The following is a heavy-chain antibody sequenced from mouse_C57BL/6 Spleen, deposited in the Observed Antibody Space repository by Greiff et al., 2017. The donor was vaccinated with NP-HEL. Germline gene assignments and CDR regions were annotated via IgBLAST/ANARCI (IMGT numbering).Heavy chain of an antibody. V-gene: IGHV1-69*01. D-gene: IGHD2-1*01. J-gene: IGHJ2*01. CDR1: GYTFTSYW. CDR3: AKTGYYGNYVDY. Sequence: VQLQQPGAELVMPGASVKLSCKASGYTFTSYWMHWVKQRPGQGLEWIGEIDPSDSYTNYNQKFKGKSTLTVDKSSSTAYMQLSSLTSEDSAVYYCAKTGYYGNYVDYWGQGTTLTVSS. CDR2: IDPSDSYT.